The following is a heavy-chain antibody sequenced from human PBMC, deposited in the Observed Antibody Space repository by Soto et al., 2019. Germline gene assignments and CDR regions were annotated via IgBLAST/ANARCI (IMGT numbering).Heavy chain of an antibody. D-gene: IGHD2-15*01. Sequence: VASVKVSCKASGYTFTGYYMHWGRQAPGQGLEWMGWINPNSGGTNYAQKFQGRVTMTRDTSISTAYMELSRLRSDDTAVYYCARDGYCSGGSCYSDAFDIWGQGTVVTVSS. V-gene: IGHV1-2*02. CDR2: INPNSGGT. CDR3: ARDGYCSGGSCYSDAFDI. CDR1: GYTFTGYY. J-gene: IGHJ3*02.